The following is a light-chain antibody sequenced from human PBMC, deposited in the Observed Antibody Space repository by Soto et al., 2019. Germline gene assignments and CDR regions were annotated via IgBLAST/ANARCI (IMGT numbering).Light chain of an antibody. CDR2: AAS. CDR3: QKYNSAPRT. Sequence: IEMTQSPSSLSASVGDRITITCRASQTIRNYLAWYQQKPGKAPKLLISAASTLQSGVPLRFSGSGSGTDFTLTISSLQPEDVATYYCQKYNSAPRTFGQGTKVDIK. J-gene: IGKJ1*01. CDR1: QTIRNY. V-gene: IGKV1-27*01.